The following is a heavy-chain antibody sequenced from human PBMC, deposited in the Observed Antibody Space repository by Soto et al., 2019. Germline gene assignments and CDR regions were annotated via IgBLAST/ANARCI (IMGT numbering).Heavy chain of an antibody. J-gene: IGHJ6*04. V-gene: IGHV4-59*01. CDR1: GGSISRYY. CDR2: MYNTGST. CDR3: ARDPWGYCGTDGCPLDV. Sequence: QVQLQESGPGLVKPSETLSLTCTVSGGSISRYYWSWIRQPPGKGLEWIGYMYNTGSTVYNPSFNSSERITVDRCKNQCSLTLNYVNAADTAVYYYARDPWGYCGTDGCPLDVWCKGTTVTLCS. D-gene: IGHD2-21*01.